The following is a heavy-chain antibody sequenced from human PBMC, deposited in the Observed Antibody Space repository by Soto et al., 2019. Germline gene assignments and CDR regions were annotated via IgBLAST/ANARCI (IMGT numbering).Heavy chain of an antibody. J-gene: IGHJ4*02. D-gene: IGHD2-15*01. CDR1: GYTFTSYG. Sequence: QVQLVQSGAAVKKPGASVKVSCKASGYTFTSYGISWVRQAPGQGLEWMGWISAYNGNTNYAQKVQGRVNRTTDTSTSTAYMELRSLRSGDTAVYYCARSPPAPRSGGSCYLIFDYWGQGTRVTVSS. CDR3: ARSPPAPRSGGSCYLIFDY. V-gene: IGHV1-18*01. CDR2: ISAYNGNT.